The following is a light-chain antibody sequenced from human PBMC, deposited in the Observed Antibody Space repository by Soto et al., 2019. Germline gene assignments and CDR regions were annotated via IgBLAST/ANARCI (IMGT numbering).Light chain of an antibody. V-gene: IGKV2-28*01. CDR1: QSLQYSNGYNY. CDR2: LGF. Sequence: DIVLTRSPLSLPVIPGEPASISCRSSQSLQYSNGYNYLDWYLQKPGQSPRPLIYLGFDRASGVPVRFSGSGSGTDFTLTISRVEAEDVGVYFCMQALETPLTFGPGTKVDIK. J-gene: IGKJ3*01. CDR3: MQALETPLT.